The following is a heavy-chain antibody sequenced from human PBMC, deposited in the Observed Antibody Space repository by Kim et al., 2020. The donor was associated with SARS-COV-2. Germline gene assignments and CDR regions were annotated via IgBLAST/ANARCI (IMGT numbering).Heavy chain of an antibody. D-gene: IGHD2-15*01. J-gene: IGHJ6*02. V-gene: IGHV3-11*01. Sequence: GGSLRLSCAASEFTFSDYYISWIRQAPGKGLEWVSYISSSGSTIYYADSVKGRFTISRDNAKNSLYLQMNSLRAKDTAVYYCARVRVAAGPFYYYYYGMDVWGQGTTVTVSS. CDR2: ISSSGSTI. CDR3: ARVRVAAGPFYYYYYGMDV. CDR1: EFTFSDYY.